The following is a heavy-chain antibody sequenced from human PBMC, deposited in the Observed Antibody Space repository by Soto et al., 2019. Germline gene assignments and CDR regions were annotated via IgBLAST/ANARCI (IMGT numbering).Heavy chain of an antibody. J-gene: IGHJ2*01. CDR3: AKDPGPRWSSGPPPGDWYFDF. CDR2: IAAYNGNT. D-gene: IGHD6-19*01. V-gene: IGHV1-18*04. CDR1: GYTFSTHG. Sequence: QIQLVQSGPEVKKPGASVTVSCRASGYTFSTHGISWFRQAPGQGLEWMGWIAAYNGNTNYAQKFQGRVAMTTDTSTSTAFMDLRSLTSDDTAVYFCAKDPGPRWSSGPPPGDWYFDFWGRGTLVTVSA.